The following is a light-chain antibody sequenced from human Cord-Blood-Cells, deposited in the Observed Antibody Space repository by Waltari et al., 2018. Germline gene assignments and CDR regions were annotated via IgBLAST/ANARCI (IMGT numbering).Light chain of an antibody. Sequence: QCALTQPASVSRPPGQSITLSRTGTRSYVGSYYPVSCYQQHPGKAPKLMIYEGSKRPSGVSNRFSGSKSGNTASLTISGLQAEDEADYYCCSYAGSSTFYVFGTGTKATVL. J-gene: IGLJ1*01. CDR2: EGS. CDR3: CSYAGSSTFYV. CDR1: RSYVGSYYP. V-gene: IGLV2-23*01.